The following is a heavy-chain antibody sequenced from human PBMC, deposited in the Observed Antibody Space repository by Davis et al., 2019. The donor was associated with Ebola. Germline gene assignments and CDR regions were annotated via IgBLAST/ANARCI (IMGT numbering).Heavy chain of an antibody. CDR3: ARGGYYDSSGYSHAAFDI. CDR2: IWYAGSNK. CDR1: GFPFSSYG. D-gene: IGHD3-22*01. V-gene: IGHV3-33*01. J-gene: IGHJ3*02. Sequence: GESLKISCAASGFPFSSYGMHWVRQAPGKGLEWVAVIWYAGSNKYYADSVKGRFTISRDNSKNTLYLQMNSLRAEDTAVYHCARGGYYDSSGYSHAAFDIWGQGTMVTVSS.